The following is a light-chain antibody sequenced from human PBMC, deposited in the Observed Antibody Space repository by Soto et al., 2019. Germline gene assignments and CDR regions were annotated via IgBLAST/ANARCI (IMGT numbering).Light chain of an antibody. CDR1: QSVSNN. V-gene: IGKV3-15*01. J-gene: IGKJ1*01. CDR2: DAS. Sequence: ILMTQSPATLSVSPGEGATLSCRASQSVSNNLAWYQQKPGQAPRLLIYDASTRATGIPARCSGSGSGTEFTLTISGLQSEDFAVYYCQQYNNWPPWTFGQWTKVEIK. CDR3: QQYNNWPPWT.